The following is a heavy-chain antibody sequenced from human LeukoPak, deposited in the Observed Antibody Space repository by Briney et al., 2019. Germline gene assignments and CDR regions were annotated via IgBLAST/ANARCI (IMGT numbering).Heavy chain of an antibody. CDR3: ARDRASGWYRGDYDY. CDR2: IGWSGSST. CDR1: GFSLDDYG. V-gene: IGHV3-20*04. J-gene: IGHJ4*02. D-gene: IGHD6-19*01. Sequence: GGSLRLSCAASGFSLDDYGMSWVRQAPGKGLEWVSGIGWSGSSTGYADSVKGRFTISIDNAKNSLYLQLNSLRAEDTAFYYCARDRASGWYRGDYDYWGQGTLVTVSS.